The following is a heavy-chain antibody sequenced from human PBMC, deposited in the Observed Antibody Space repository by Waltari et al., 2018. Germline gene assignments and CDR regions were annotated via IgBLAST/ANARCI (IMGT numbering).Heavy chain of an antibody. D-gene: IGHD3-22*01. CDR3: AGDLKYYDCSGSARD. Sequence: EEELVVSGGGVVKTGGSLRLACATAGVTISSYSMNWGGREPGRGLEWVSASSSRSCNVYNAPFVKGGFNISRDNGKVSLYTHITSLTAEDTAVYHCAGDLKYYDCSGSARDWGQGTLVTVSS. V-gene: IGHV3-21*01. CDR2: SSSRSCNV. CDR1: GVTISSYS. J-gene: IGHJ4*02.